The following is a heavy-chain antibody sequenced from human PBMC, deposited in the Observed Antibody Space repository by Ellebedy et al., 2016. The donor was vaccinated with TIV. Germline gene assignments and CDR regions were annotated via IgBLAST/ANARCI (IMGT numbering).Heavy chain of an antibody. J-gene: IGHJ6*02. Sequence: ASVKVSCKASGFTFTSFGISWVRQAPGQGPEWMGWISANNNIKQYAPKVQGRVTMTTDTSTSTAYMELRSLRSDDTAVYYCTTALVVITTSLHYYGMDVWGQGTTVTVSS. CDR2: ISANNNIK. V-gene: IGHV1-18*01. D-gene: IGHD3-22*01. CDR1: GFTFTSFG. CDR3: TTALVVITTSLHYYGMDV.